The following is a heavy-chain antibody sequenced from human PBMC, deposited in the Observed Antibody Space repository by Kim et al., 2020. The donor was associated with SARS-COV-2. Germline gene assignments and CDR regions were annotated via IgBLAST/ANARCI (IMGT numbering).Heavy chain of an antibody. CDR3: ARDGGYYGSGSYYGY. D-gene: IGHD3-10*01. CDR1: GFTFSSYG. CDR2: IWYDGSNK. V-gene: IGHV3-33*01. Sequence: GGSLRLSCAASGFTFSSYGMHWVRQAPGKGLEWVAVIWYDGSNKYYADSVKGRFTISRDNSKNTLYLQMNSLRAEDTAVYYCARDGGYYGSGSYYGYWGQGTLVTVSS. J-gene: IGHJ4*02.